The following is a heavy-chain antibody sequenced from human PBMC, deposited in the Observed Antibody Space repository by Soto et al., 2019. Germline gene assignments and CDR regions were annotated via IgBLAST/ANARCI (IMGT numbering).Heavy chain of an antibody. J-gene: IGHJ6*03. D-gene: IGHD2-2*01. CDR2: INPNSGGT. CDR3: ARGAAGYCSSTSCYEYYYYMDV. Sequence: ASVKVSCKASGYTFTGYYMHWVRQAPGQGHERMGRINPNSGGTNYAQKFQGWVTMTRDTSISTAYMELSRLRSDDTAVYYCARGAAGYCSSTSCYEYYYYMDVWGKGTTVTVSS. V-gene: IGHV1-2*04. CDR1: GYTFTGYY.